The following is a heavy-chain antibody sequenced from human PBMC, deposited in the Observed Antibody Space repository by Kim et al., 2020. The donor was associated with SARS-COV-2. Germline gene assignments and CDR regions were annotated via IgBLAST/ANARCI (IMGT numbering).Heavy chain of an antibody. V-gene: IGHV4-39*07. CDR3: ARVSGWAADWYLDL. D-gene: IGHD6-19*01. CDR2: IFYSGTT. Sequence: SETLSLTCIVSGVSISSSSYYWGWIRQPPGKGLECIGNIFYSGTTYYNPSLKSRVTILVDTSKNQFSLKLSSVTAADTAVYYCARVSGWAADWYLDLWGR. CDR1: GVSISSSSYY. J-gene: IGHJ2*01.